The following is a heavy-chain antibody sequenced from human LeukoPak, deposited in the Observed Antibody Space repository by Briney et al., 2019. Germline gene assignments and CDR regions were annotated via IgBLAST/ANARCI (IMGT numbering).Heavy chain of an antibody. CDR2: ISGSGGST. J-gene: IGHJ4*02. CDR3: AKDPGNYGDYRWYFDY. D-gene: IGHD4-17*01. Sequence: GGSLRLSCAASGFTFSSYAMSWDRQAPGKGLEWVSAISGSGGSTYYADSVKGRFTISRDNSKNTLYLQMNSLRAEDTAVYYCAKDPGNYGDYRWYFDYWGQGTLVTVSS. CDR1: GFTFSSYA. V-gene: IGHV3-23*01.